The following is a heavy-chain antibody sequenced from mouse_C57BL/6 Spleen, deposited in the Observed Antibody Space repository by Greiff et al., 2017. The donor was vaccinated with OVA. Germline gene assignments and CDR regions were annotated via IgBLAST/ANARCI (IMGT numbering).Heavy chain of an antibody. D-gene: IGHD1-1*01. J-gene: IGHJ2*01. CDR1: GFNIKDYY. CDR3: TVYYYGSRNFDY. V-gene: IGHV14-1*01. Sequence: DQLQQSGAELVRPGASVKLSCTASGFNIKDYYMHWVKQRPEQGLEWIGRIDPEDGDTEYAPKFQGKATMTADTSSNTAYLQLSSLTSEDTAVYYCTVYYYGSRNFDYWGQGTTLTVSS. CDR2: IDPEDGDT.